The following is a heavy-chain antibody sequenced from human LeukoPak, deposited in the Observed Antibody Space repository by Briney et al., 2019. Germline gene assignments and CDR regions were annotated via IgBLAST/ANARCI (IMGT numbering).Heavy chain of an antibody. CDR3: AREHGRSGYFDY. CDR2: IYSGGST. D-gene: IGHD3-22*01. CDR1: GFTVSSNY. V-gene: IGHV3-53*05. Sequence: GGSLRLSCAASGFTVSSNYMSWVRQAPGKGLEWVSVIYSGGSTYYADSVKGRFTISRDNSKNTLYLQLSSLRVEDTAVYYCAREHGRSGYFDYWGQGTLVSVSS. J-gene: IGHJ4*02.